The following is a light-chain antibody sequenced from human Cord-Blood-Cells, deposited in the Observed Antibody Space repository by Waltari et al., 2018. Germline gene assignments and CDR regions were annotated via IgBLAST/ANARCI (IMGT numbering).Light chain of an antibody. CDR2: DAS. J-gene: IGKJ5*01. V-gene: IGKV1-33*01. Sequence: DIQMTQSPSSLSASVGDRVTITCQASQDISNYLNWYHQKPGKAPKLLIYDASNLETGVPSRFSGSGSGTDFTFTISSLQPEDIATYYCQQYDNLPPIPFGQGTRLEIK. CDR1: QDISNY. CDR3: QQYDNLPPIP.